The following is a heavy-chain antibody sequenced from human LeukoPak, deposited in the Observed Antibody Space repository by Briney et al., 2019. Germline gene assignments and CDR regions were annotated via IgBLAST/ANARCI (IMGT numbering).Heavy chain of an antibody. CDR1: GGSISSYY. Sequence: SETLSLTCTVSGGSISSYYWSWIRQPPGKGLEWIGYIYYSGSTNYNPSLKSRVTISVDTSKNQFSLKLSSVTAADTAVYYSARDLRYSGSYYPEAAFDYWGQGTLVTVSS. D-gene: IGHD1-26*01. CDR2: IYYSGST. J-gene: IGHJ4*02. V-gene: IGHV4-59*01. CDR3: ARDLRYSGSYYPEAAFDY.